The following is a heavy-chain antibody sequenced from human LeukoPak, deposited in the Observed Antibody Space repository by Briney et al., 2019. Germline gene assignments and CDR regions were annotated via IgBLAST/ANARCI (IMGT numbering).Heavy chain of an antibody. CDR3: ARGGQVGWEPEYYYYGMDV. Sequence: GASVKVSCKASEYIFTGYYMHWVRQAPGQGLEWMGWMNPNSGNTGYAQKFQGRVTMTRNTSISTAYMELSSLRSEDTAVYYCARGGQVGWEPEYYYYGMDVWGQGTTVIVSS. V-gene: IGHV1-8*02. CDR1: EYIFTGYY. CDR2: MNPNSGNT. D-gene: IGHD1-26*01. J-gene: IGHJ6*02.